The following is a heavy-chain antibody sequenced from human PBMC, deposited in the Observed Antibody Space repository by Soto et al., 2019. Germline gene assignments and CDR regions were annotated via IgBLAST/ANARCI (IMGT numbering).Heavy chain of an antibody. CDR3: ARGDHPFGVVTNFDY. J-gene: IGHJ4*02. D-gene: IGHD3-3*01. V-gene: IGHV3-21*01. Sequence: PGGSLRLSCAASGFTFSSYSMNWVRQAPGKGLEWVSSISRSSSYIYYADSVKGRFTISRDNAKNSLYLQMNSLRAEDTAVYYCARGDHPFGVVTNFDYWGQGTLVTVSS. CDR1: GFTFSSYS. CDR2: ISRSSSYI.